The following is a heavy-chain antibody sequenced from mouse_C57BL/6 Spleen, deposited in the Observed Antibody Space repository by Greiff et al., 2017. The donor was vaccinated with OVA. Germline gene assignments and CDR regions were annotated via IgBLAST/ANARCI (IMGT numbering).Heavy chain of an antibody. Sequence: VQLKESGPGLVKPSQTVFLTCTVTGISITTGNYRWSWIRQFPGNKLEWIGYIYYSGTITYNPSLTSRTTITRDTPKNQFFLEMNSLTAEDTATYYCAREHYDYGWYFDVWGTGTTVTVSS. CDR2: IYYSGTI. D-gene: IGHD2-4*01. CDR3: AREHYDYGWYFDV. CDR1: GISITTGNYR. V-gene: IGHV3-5*01. J-gene: IGHJ1*03.